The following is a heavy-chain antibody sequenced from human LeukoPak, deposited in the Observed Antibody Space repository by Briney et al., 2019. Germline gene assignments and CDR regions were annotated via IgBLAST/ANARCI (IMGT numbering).Heavy chain of an antibody. CDR1: GYTFTSYY. V-gene: IGHV1-46*01. Sequence: ASVKVSCKASGYTFTSYYMHWVRQAPGQGLEWMGIINPSGGSTSYAQKFQGRVTMARDMSTSTVYMELSSLRSEDTAGYYCARDLSYSSSSRGYFDYWGQGTLVTVSS. CDR2: INPSGGST. J-gene: IGHJ4*02. D-gene: IGHD6-6*01. CDR3: ARDLSYSSSSRGYFDY.